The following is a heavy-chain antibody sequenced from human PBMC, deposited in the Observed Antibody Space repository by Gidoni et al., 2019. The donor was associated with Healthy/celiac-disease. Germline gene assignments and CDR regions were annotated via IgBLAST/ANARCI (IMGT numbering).Heavy chain of an antibody. CDR1: GGSFSGYY. CDR2: INHSGST. V-gene: IGHV4-34*01. J-gene: IGHJ4*02. Sequence: QVQLQQWGAGLLKPSETLSLTCAVYGGSFSGYYWSWIRQPPGKGLEWIGEINHSGSTNYNPSLKSRVTISVDTSKNQFSLKLSSVTAADTAVYYCARVIGFWSGYAYWGQGTLVTVSS. CDR3: ARVIGFWSGYAY. D-gene: IGHD3-3*01.